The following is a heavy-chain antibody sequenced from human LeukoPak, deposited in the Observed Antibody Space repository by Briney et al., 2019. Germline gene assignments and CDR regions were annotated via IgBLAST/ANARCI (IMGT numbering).Heavy chain of an antibody. J-gene: IGHJ1*01. CDR2: ISSSSSYI. D-gene: IGHD5-12*01. CDR1: GFTFSSYS. Sequence: PGGSLRLSCAASGFTFSSYSMNWVRQAPGKGLEWVSSISSSSSYIYYADSVKGRFTISRDNAKNSLYLQMNSLRAEDTAVYYCAREVVTKGPGYFQHWGQGTLVTVSS. V-gene: IGHV3-21*01. CDR3: AREVVTKGPGYFQH.